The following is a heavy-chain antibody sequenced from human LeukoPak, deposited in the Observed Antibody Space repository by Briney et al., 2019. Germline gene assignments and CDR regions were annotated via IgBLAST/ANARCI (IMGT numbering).Heavy chain of an antibody. J-gene: IGHJ4*02. D-gene: IGHD5-12*01. CDR2: IYYSGST. CDR1: GGSISSYY. CDR3: ARVDSGYDYFDY. V-gene: IGHV4-59*01. Sequence: SETLSLTCTVSGGSISSYYWSWIRRPPGKGLEWIGYIYYSGSTNYNPSLKSRVTISVDTSKNQFSLKLSSVTAADTAVYYCARVDSGYDYFDYWGQGTLVTVSS.